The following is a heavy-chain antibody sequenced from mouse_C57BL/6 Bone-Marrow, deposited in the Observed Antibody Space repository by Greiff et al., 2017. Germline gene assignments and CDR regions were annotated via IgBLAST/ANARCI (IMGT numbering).Heavy chain of an antibody. J-gene: IGHJ4*01. V-gene: IGHV5-9*01. CDR3: ARHVGPYAMDY. CDR2: ISGGGGNT. D-gene: IGHD4-1*01. CDR1: GFTFSSYS. Sequence: EVKLLESGGGLVKPGGSLKLSCAASGFTFSSYSMSWVRQTPEQRLEWVATISGGGGNTYYPESVKGRFTISRDYAKNTLYLQLSSLRSEDTALYYCARHVGPYAMDYWGQGTSVTVSS.